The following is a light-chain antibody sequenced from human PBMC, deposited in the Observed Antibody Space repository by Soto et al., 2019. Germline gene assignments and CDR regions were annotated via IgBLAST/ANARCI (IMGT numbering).Light chain of an antibody. J-gene: IGLJ2*01. V-gene: IGLV2-14*01. CDR2: EVS. CDR3: SSYTSSSTLV. CDR1: SSDVGGWPH. Sequence: QSVLTQPASVSASPGQSITISCAGTSSDVGGWPHVSWYQQHPDKAPKLVIYEVSNRPSGVSSRFSGSKSGSTASLTISGLQAEDEADYYCSSYTSSSTLVFGGGTKLTVL.